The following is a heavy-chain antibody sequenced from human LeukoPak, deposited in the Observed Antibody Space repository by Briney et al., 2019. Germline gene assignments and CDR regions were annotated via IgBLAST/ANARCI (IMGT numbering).Heavy chain of an antibody. CDR1: GYTFTSYG. Sequence: ASVKVSCKASGYTFTSYGISWVRQAPGQGLEWMGWISAYNGNTNYAQKLQGRVTMTTDTSTSTAYMELRSLRSDDTAVYYCAREESAYGSGSYDLNYYFDYWGQGTLVTVSS. J-gene: IGHJ4*02. V-gene: IGHV1-18*01. D-gene: IGHD3-10*01. CDR2: ISAYNGNT. CDR3: AREESAYGSGSYDLNYYFDY.